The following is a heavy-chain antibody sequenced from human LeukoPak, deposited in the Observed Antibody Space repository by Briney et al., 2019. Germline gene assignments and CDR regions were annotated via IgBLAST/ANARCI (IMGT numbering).Heavy chain of an antibody. CDR3: ARRGDLVSWVDWYFDL. V-gene: IGHV3-11*01. CDR2: ISSSGSTR. Sequence: PGGSLRLSCAASGFTFSDYYLSWIRQAPGKGLEWVSYISSSGSTRYYADSVKGRFSISRDNAENSLYLQMNSLRAEDTAVYYCARRGDLVSWVDWYFDLWGRGTPVTVST. J-gene: IGHJ2*01. CDR1: GFTFSDYY. D-gene: IGHD3-10*01.